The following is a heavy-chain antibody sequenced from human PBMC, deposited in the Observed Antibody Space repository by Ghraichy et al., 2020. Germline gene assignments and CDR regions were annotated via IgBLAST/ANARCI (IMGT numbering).Heavy chain of an antibody. CDR1: GDSVSSNSAA. D-gene: IGHD3-22*01. V-gene: IGHV6-1*01. CDR3: ARYYYDSSGYYSDPYYYYYGMDV. Sequence: TLSLTCAISGDSVSSNSAAWNWIRQSPSRGLEWLGRTYYRSKWYNDYAVSVKSRITINPDTSKNQFSLQLNSVTPEDTAVYYCARYYYDSSGYYSDPYYYYYGMDVWGQGTTVTVSS. J-gene: IGHJ6*02. CDR2: TYYRSKWYN.